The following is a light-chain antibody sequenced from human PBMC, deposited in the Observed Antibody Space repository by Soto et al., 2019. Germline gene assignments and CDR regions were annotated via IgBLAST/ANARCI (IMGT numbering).Light chain of an antibody. CDR3: QRYNNWPRT. CDR2: GAT. CDR1: QSVRVL. Sequence: EMVVAQGPATLCVSPGEGATLSCRASQSVRVLLAWYQQKPGQAPRLLIHGATTRATGIPARFSGSGSGTEFTLTISSLQSEEFAVYYCQRYNNWPRTFGQGTKVDI. V-gene: IGKV3-15*01. J-gene: IGKJ1*01.